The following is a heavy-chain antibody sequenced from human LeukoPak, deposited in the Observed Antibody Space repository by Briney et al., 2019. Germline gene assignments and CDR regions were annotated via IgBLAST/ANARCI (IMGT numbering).Heavy chain of an antibody. CDR2: IYTSGVT. V-gene: IGHV4-4*07. CDR1: GGSVSSDY. D-gene: IGHD5-12*01. Sequence: SETLSLTCTVSGGSVSSDYWSWIRQPAGTGLEWIGRIYTSGVTDYNPSLKSRVTMSVDTSKNQFSLNLSSVTAADTAVYYCARGGDSGYDYWGQGILVTVSS. J-gene: IGHJ4*02. CDR3: ARGGDSGYDY.